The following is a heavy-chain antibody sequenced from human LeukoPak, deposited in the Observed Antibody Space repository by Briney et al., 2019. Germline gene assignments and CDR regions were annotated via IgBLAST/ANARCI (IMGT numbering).Heavy chain of an antibody. CDR3: ARAAYYYDSSGTFDY. V-gene: IGHV3-30*04. CDR2: ISYDGSNK. J-gene: IGHJ4*02. D-gene: IGHD3-22*01. CDR1: GFTFSSYA. Sequence: PGRSLRLSCAASGFTFSSYAMHWVRQAPGKGLEWVAVISYDGSNKYYADSVKGRFTISRDNSKNTLYLQMNSLRAEDTAVYYCARAAYYYDSSGTFDYWGQGTLVTVSS.